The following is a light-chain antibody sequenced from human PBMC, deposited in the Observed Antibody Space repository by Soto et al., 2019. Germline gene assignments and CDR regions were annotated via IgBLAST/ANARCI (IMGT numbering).Light chain of an antibody. CDR1: SSDVGGYNY. Sequence: QSALTQPASVSGSPGQSITISCTGTSSDVGGYNYVSWYQHHPGKAPKLMIYEVSNRPSGVSNRFSGSKSGNTASLTISGLQAEDEADYYCSSYTSTNTHVFGMGTKLTVL. V-gene: IGLV2-14*01. J-gene: IGLJ6*01. CDR3: SSYTSTNTHV. CDR2: EVS.